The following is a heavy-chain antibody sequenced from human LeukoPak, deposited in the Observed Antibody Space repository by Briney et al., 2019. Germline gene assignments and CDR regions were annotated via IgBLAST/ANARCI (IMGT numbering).Heavy chain of an antibody. CDR2: IYTSGST. D-gene: IGHD2-2*01. V-gene: IGHV4-4*02. Sequence: PSETLSLTCAVSGGSISSSNWWSWVRQPPGKGLEWIGRIYTSGSTNYNPSLKSRVTISVDTSKNQFSLKLSSVTAADTAVYYCARGCSSTSCLYYYYYGMDVWGQGTTVTVSS. CDR3: ARGCSSTSCLYYYYYGMDV. CDR1: GGSISSSNW. J-gene: IGHJ6*02.